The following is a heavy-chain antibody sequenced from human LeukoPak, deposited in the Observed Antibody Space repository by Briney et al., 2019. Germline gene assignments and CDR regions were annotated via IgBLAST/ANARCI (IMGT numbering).Heavy chain of an antibody. CDR1: GGSFSGYY. V-gene: IGHV4-34*01. CDR3: AGPGYSYGYSQYFQH. Sequence: PSETLSLTCAVYGGSFSGYYWSWIRQPPGKGLEWIGEINHSGSTNYNPSLKSRVTISVDTSKNQFSLKLSSVTAADTAVYYCAGPGYSYGYSQYFQHWGQGTLVTVSS. J-gene: IGHJ1*01. CDR2: INHSGST. D-gene: IGHD5-18*01.